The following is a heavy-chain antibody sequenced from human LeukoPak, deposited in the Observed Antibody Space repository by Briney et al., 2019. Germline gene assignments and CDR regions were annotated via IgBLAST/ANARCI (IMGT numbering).Heavy chain of an antibody. J-gene: IGHJ4*02. V-gene: IGHV4-34*01. CDR2: MNHSGST. CDR3: ARIRSPRWGFDY. D-gene: IGHD3-16*01. CDR1: GGSFSGYY. Sequence: SSETLSLTCAVYGGSFSGYYWSWIRQPPGKGLECIGEMNHSGSTNYNLSLKSRVTISVDTSKNQFSLKVTSVTAADTAVYYCARIRSPRWGFDYWGQGTLVTVSS.